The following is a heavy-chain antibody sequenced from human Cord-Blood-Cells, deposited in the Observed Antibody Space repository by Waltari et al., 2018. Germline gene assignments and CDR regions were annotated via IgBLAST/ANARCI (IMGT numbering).Heavy chain of an antibody. V-gene: IGHV4-34*01. J-gene: IGHJ3*02. CDR2: INHSGST. CDR3: ARLPIVVVPAAINAFDI. Sequence: QVQLQQWGAGLLKPSETLSLTCAVYGGSFSGYYWSWIRQPPGKGLEWNGEINHSGSTNYNPSLKIRVTISVDTSKNQFSLKLSSVTAADTAVYYCARLPIVVVPAAINAFDIWGQGTMVTVSS. CDR1: GGSFSGYY. D-gene: IGHD2-2*02.